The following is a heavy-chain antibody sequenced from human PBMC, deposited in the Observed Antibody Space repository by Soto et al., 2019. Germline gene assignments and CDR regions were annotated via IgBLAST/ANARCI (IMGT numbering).Heavy chain of an antibody. D-gene: IGHD3-22*01. J-gene: IGHJ4*02. V-gene: IGHV1-24*01. CDR2: PDPEDGEI. Sequence: QVQLVQSGAEVKKPGASVKVSCKVSGYTLTEVSMHWVRQAPGKGLEWMGGPDPEDGEIVYAQKFQGRVTMTEDTSTDTAYMELSSLRSEDTAIYFCATFYDYDAQWGQGTLVTVSS. CDR3: ATFYDYDAQ. CDR1: GYTLTEVS.